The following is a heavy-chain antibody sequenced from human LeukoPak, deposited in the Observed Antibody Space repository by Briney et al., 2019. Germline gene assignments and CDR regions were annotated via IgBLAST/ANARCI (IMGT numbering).Heavy chain of an antibody. J-gene: IGHJ4*02. D-gene: IGHD6-13*01. CDR2: LNTSGGST. CDR1: GYTFTGYY. V-gene: IGHV1-46*01. CDR3: ARGWYSSSWSSFDY. Sequence: ASVKVSCKASGYTFTGYYMHWVRQAPGQGLEWMGILNTSGGSTSYAQKFQGRVSMTRDTSTSSVYMELSSLGSEDTAVYYCARGWYSSSWSSFDYWGQGTLVTVSS.